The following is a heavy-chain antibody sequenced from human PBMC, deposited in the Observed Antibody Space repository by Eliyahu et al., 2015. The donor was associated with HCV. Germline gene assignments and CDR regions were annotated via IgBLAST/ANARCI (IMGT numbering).Heavy chain of an antibody. Sequence: QVQLQESGPGLVKPSXTLSLTCTXSGXSIXXXXWGWXRQPPGKGLEWLGYIHYSGSTNYNPSLKSRVTISIDTSKNQFSLKLTSVTAADTAMYYCASGGGGIAVTGTGGWFDPWGQGTLVTVSS. CDR2: IHYSGST. V-gene: IGHV4-59*01. CDR3: ASGGGGIAVTGTGGWFDP. D-gene: IGHD6-19*01. J-gene: IGHJ5*02. CDR1: GXSIXXXX.